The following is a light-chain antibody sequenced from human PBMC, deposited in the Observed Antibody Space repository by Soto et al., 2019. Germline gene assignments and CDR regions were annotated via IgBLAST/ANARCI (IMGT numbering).Light chain of an antibody. Sequence: DIQLTQSPSTLSASVGDRVTITCRASQSISSWLAWYQQKPGKAPNLLIYKTSNLESGVPSRFSGSGSGTEFTLTISRLQPDDFAPYYCQYYNDYCWTFGQGTKVEIK. V-gene: IGKV1-5*03. CDR2: KTS. CDR3: QYYNDYCWT. CDR1: QSISSW. J-gene: IGKJ1*01.